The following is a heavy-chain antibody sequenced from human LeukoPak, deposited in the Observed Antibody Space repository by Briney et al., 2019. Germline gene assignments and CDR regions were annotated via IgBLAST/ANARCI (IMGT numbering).Heavy chain of an antibody. CDR1: GYTFTDYD. CDR3: ARGDFGETDTAFDI. D-gene: IGHD4-17*01. Sequence: ASVKVSRKTSGYTFTDYDIHWVRQAPGQGLEWMGWINPNSANTNCAQKLQGRVTLTRDTSLSIAYMELSSLTSEDAAVYFCARGDFGETDTAFDIWGQGTLVAVSS. J-gene: IGHJ3*02. V-gene: IGHV1-8*03. CDR2: INPNSANT.